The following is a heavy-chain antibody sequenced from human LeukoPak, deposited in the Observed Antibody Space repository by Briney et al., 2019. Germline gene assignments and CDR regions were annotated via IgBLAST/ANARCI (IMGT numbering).Heavy chain of an antibody. V-gene: IGHV1-2*02. D-gene: IGHD3-22*01. Sequence: ASVKVSCKASGYTFTGYYMHWVRQAPGQGLEWMGWINPNSGGTNYAQKFQGRVTMTRDTSTSTAYMELSRLRSDDTAVYYCARGDRITMIVVVNPYGMDVWGQGTTVTVSS. CDR3: ARGDRITMIVVVNPYGMDV. J-gene: IGHJ6*02. CDR1: GYTFTGYY. CDR2: INPNSGGT.